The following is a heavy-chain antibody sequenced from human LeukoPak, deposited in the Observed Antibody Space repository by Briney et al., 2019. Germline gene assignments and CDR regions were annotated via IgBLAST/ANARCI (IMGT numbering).Heavy chain of an antibody. CDR2: IRHDGSNT. Sequence: GGSLRLSCAASGFVFSDYGKHWVRQAPGKGLEWLTFIRHDGSNTYYLDSVKGRFTISRDNSKNTLYLQMNSLRAEDTAVYYCAKAPYCSGGSCYYYYYMDVWGKGTTVTVSS. V-gene: IGHV3-30*02. CDR3: AKAPYCSGGSCYYYYYMDV. CDR1: GFVFSDYG. D-gene: IGHD2-15*01. J-gene: IGHJ6*03.